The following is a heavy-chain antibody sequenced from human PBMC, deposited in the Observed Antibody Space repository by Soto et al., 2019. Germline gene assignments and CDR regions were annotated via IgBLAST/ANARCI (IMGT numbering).Heavy chain of an antibody. Sequence: GGSLRLSCVASGFTFSNYAMSWVRQAPGKGLEWVSGISASGRDTYYADSVKDRFTISRDSFKNTLYLQMNSLRAEGTGTYYCAKGKTSGWYYFDYWGQGALVTVSS. CDR1: GFTFSNYA. CDR2: ISASGRDT. V-gene: IGHV3-23*01. CDR3: AKGKTSGWYYFDY. D-gene: IGHD6-19*01. J-gene: IGHJ4*02.